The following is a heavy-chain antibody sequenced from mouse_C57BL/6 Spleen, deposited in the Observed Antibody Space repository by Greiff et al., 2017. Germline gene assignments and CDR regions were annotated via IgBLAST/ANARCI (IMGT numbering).Heavy chain of an antibody. CDR1: GYTFTSYW. CDR2: IYPGSGST. J-gene: IGHJ3*01. Sequence: QVQLQQPGAELVKPGASVKMSCKASGYTFTSYWITWVKQRPGQGLEWIGDIYPGSGSTNYNEKFKGKTTLTVDTSSSTAYMQLSSLTSEYSAVYYCARGVSYWGQGTLVTVSA. V-gene: IGHV1-55*01. CDR3: ARGVSY.